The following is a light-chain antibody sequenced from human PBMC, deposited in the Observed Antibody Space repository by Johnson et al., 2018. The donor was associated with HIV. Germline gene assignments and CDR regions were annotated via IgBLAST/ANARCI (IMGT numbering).Light chain of an antibody. CDR1: SSNIGNNY. J-gene: IGLJ1*01. CDR2: DNN. CDR3: GTWDSSLSAGRV. V-gene: IGLV1-51*01. Sequence: QSVFTQSPSVSAAPGQKVTISCSGSSSNIGNNYVSWYQQLPGTAPKLLIYDNNKRPSGIPDRFSGSKSGTSATLGISGLQTGDEADYYCGTWDSSLSAGRVFGTGTKVTVL.